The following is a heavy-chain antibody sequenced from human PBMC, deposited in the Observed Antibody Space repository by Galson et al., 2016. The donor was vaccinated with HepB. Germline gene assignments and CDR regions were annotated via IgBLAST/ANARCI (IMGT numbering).Heavy chain of an antibody. V-gene: IGHV5-51*01. CDR1: GYSFPSFW. D-gene: IGHD1-7*01. Sequence: QSGAEVKKPGESLKISCKGSGYSFPSFWLGWVRQMPGKGLEWMGIIYPDDSDVRYSPSFQGHVTMSVDKSITTAYLHWVSLKASDTAMYFCASRTERELGPSGAFDIWGQGTMVIVSS. CDR3: ASRTERELGPSGAFDI. J-gene: IGHJ3*02. CDR2: IYPDDSDV.